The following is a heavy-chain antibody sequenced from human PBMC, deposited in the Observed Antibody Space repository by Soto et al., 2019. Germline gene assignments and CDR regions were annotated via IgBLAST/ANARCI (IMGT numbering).Heavy chain of an antibody. Sequence: GGSLKLSCAASGFTFSSYAMSWVRQAPGKGLEWVSAISGSGGSTYYADSVKGRFTISRDNSKNTLYLQMNSLRAEDTTVYYCAKTYYGDYFHFDYWGQGTLVTVSS. D-gene: IGHD4-17*01. V-gene: IGHV3-23*01. CDR3: AKTYYGDYFHFDY. CDR1: GFTFSSYA. CDR2: ISGSGGST. J-gene: IGHJ4*02.